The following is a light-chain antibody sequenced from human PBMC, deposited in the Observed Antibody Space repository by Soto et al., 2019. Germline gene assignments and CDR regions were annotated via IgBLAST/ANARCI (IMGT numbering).Light chain of an antibody. CDR1: QSVGSS. V-gene: IGKV3-15*01. Sequence: EILMTQSPATLSVSPGVRATLSCRASQSVGSSVAWYRQKPGQAPRLLIYSASTRATGIPDRFSGSGSGTEFTLTISSLQSEDFGGYYCQQYTNWPPITFGQGTRLEIK. CDR2: SAS. J-gene: IGKJ5*01. CDR3: QQYTNWPPIT.